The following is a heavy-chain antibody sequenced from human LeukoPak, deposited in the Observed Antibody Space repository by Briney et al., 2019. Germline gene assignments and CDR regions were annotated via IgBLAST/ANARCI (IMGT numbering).Heavy chain of an antibody. CDR3: ARAPDDYGDYVWFDP. CDR1: GGSISSYY. V-gene: IGHV4-4*07. D-gene: IGHD4-17*01. J-gene: IGHJ5*02. Sequence: ASETLSLTCTVSGGSISSYYWSWIRQPAGKGLEWIGRIYTSGSTNYNPSLKSRVTISVDTSKNQFSLKLSSVTAADTAVYYCARAPDDYGDYVWFDPWGQGTLVTVSS. CDR2: IYTSGST.